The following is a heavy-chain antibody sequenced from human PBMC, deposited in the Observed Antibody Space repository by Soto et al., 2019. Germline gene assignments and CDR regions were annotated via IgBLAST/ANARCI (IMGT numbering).Heavy chain of an antibody. J-gene: IGHJ6*02. V-gene: IGHV1-18*01. CDR3: ARRVVPAAPTRFYYYSGMDV. CDR1: GYTFTSYG. Sequence: ASVKVSCKASGYTFTSYGISWVRQAPGQGLEWMGWISAYNGNTNYAQKLQGRVTMTTDTSTSTAYMELRSLRSDDTAVYYCARRVVPAAPTRFYYYSGMDVWGQGTTVTVSS. CDR2: ISAYNGNT. D-gene: IGHD2-2*01.